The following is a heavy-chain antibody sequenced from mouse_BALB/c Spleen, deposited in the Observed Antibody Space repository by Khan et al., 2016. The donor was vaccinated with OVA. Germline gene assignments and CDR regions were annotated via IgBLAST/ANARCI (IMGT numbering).Heavy chain of an antibody. CDR1: GYTFTSYT. D-gene: IGHD2-14*01. Sequence: VQLQQSGAELARPGASVKMSCKASGYTFTSYTIHWIKKRPGQGLEWIGYINPSNGYTNYNQKFKDKATLTTDKSSTTAYLQLSSLTSDDSAVDNCLRDRAYHRNDGWFAYWGQGTLVTVSA. CDR2: INPSNGYT. V-gene: IGHV1-4*01. CDR3: LRDRAYHRNDGWFAY. J-gene: IGHJ3*01.